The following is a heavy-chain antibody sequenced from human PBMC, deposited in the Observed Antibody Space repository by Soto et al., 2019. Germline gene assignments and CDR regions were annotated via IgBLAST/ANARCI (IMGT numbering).Heavy chain of an antibody. CDR3: ARVERSGSYQAYYYYGMDV. CDR2: IIPIFGTA. CDR1: GGTFSSYA. Sequence: QVQLVQSGAEVKKPGSSVKVSCKASGGTFSSYAISWVRQAPGQGLEWMGGIIPIFGTANYAQKFQGRVTITADKSTSTAYMELSSLRSEDTAVYYCARVERSGSYQAYYYYGMDVWGQGTTVTVSS. J-gene: IGHJ6*02. D-gene: IGHD1-26*01. V-gene: IGHV1-69*06.